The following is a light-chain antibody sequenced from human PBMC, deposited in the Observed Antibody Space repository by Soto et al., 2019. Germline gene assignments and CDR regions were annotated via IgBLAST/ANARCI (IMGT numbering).Light chain of an antibody. V-gene: IGKV3-15*01. Sequence: EIVLTQSPGTLSLSPGERATLSCRASQSIRSNYLAWYQQKPGQAPRLLIYDASTRATGIPARFSGSGSGTEFTLTISSLQSEDFAVYYCQQYKKWPRTFGQGTRLEIK. J-gene: IGKJ5*01. CDR2: DAS. CDR1: QSIRSN. CDR3: QQYKKWPRT.